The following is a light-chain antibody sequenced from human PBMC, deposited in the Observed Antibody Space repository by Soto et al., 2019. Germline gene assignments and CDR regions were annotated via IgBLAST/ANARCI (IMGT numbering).Light chain of an antibody. CDR2: DVT. CDR1: SSDVGAYNY. Sequence: QSALTQPASVSGSPGPSITISCTGTSSDVGAYNYVSRYQQLPDKAPKLMIYDVTYRPSGVSNRFSGSKSGNTASLTISGLQAEDEADYFCSSYTTSSTLVFGGGTKRTVL. J-gene: IGLJ3*02. CDR3: SSYTTSSTLV. V-gene: IGLV2-14*03.